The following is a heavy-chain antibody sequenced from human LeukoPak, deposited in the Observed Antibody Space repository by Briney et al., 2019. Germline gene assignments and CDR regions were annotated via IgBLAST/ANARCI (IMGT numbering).Heavy chain of an antibody. V-gene: IGHV3-66*01. CDR3: AKIAVAYFDY. CDR2: IYSGGAA. D-gene: IGHD6-19*01. Sequence: GGSLRLSCAASGFTVSSSNKGWVRQAPGKGLEWVSVIYSGGAAYYPDSVKGRFIISRDLSKNTLFLQMNDLRAEDTAVYYCAKIAVAYFDYWGQGTLVTVSS. CDR1: GFTVSSSN. J-gene: IGHJ4*02.